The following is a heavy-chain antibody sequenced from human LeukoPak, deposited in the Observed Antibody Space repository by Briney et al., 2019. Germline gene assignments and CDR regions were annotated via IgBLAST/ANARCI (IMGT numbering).Heavy chain of an antibody. J-gene: IGHJ5*02. CDR2: IYYSGST. V-gene: IGHV4-31*03. CDR1: GGSISSGGYY. CDR3: ARDVLYDGIDWFDP. D-gene: IGHD3-3*01. Sequence: SETLSLTCTVSGGSISSGGYYWSWIRQHPGKGLAWIGYIYYSGSTYYNPSLKSRVTISVDTSKNQFSLKLSSVTAADTAVYYCARDVLYDGIDWFDPWGQGTLVTVSS.